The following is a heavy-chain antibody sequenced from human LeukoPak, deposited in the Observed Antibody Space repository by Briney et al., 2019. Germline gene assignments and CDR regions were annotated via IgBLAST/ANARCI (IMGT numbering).Heavy chain of an antibody. CDR2: IYYGGST. Sequence: SETLSLTCSVSGGSISSYYWSWIRQPPGKGPEWIGYIYYGGSTNYNPSLKSRVTISVDTSKNQFSLKLTSVTPADTAVYYCARFSYGPGYFDYWGQGTLVTVSS. CDR3: ARFSYGPGYFDY. V-gene: IGHV4-59*01. J-gene: IGHJ4*02. D-gene: IGHD5-18*01. CDR1: GGSISSYY.